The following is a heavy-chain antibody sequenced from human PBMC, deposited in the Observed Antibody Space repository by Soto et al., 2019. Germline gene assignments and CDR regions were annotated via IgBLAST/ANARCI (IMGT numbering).Heavy chain of an antibody. CDR1: GYTFTSHA. CDR3: AHARDVGDYGMDV. CDR2: INSANGNT. D-gene: IGHD3-10*01. J-gene: IGHJ6*02. Sequence: GASVKVSCKASGYTFTSHAMHWVRQAPGQRLEWMGWINSANGNTKYSQKFQGRATITRDTSASTAYMELSRLRSDDTAVYYWAHARDVGDYGMDVWGQGTTVTVAS. V-gene: IGHV1-3*01.